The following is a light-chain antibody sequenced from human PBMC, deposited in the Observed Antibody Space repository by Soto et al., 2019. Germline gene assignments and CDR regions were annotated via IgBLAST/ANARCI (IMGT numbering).Light chain of an antibody. CDR1: SSDVGGYRY. CDR3: SSYATSNNLI. Sequence: QSVLTQPPSASGSPGHSVTIYCTGTSSDVGGYRYVSWYQQLPGKAPKLMIYEVNKRPSGVPDRFSGSKSGNTASLTVSGLQAEDEADYYCSSYATSNNLIFGGGTKVTVL. J-gene: IGLJ2*01. CDR2: EVN. V-gene: IGLV2-8*01.